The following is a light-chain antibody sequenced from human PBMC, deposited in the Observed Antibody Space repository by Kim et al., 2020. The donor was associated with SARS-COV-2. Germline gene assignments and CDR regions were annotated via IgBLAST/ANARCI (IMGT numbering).Light chain of an antibody. V-gene: IGLV2-14*04. CDR2: DVS. J-gene: IGLJ2*01. Sequence: PGQSTPMSGPGTSSDIAIYKYVSWYQQHPGKAPKLMIYDVSKRPSGVSNRFSVSKSGNTTSLTISGLQAEDEADYYCSSYTTTSTLFGGGTQLTVL. CDR3: SSYTTTSTL. CDR1: SSDIAIYKY.